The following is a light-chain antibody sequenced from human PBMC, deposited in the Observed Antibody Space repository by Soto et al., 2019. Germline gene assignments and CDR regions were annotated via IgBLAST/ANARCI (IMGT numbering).Light chain of an antibody. V-gene: IGKV3-15*01. CDR1: QSVSSN. CDR2: GAS. CDR3: QQYNNWPQRT. J-gene: IGKJ1*01. Sequence: EIVKTQSPATLSVSPGERATLSCRASQSVSSNLAWYQQKPGQAPRLLIYGASTRATGIPARFSGSGSGTEFTLTISSLQSEDFAVYYCQQYNNWPQRTFGQGTKVDIK.